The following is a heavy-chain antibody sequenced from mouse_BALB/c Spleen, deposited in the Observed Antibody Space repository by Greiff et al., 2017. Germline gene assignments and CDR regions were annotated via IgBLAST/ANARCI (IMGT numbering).Heavy chain of an antibody. CDR2: IYYSGTI. Sequence: EVKLQESGPGLVKPSQTVSLTCTVTGISITTGNYRWSWIRQFPGNKLEWIGYIYYSGTITYNPSLTSRTTITRDTSKNQFFLEMNSLTAEDTATYYCARDGNGYDFAYWGQGTLVTVSA. CDR1: GISITTGNYR. J-gene: IGHJ3*01. CDR3: ARDGNGYDFAY. D-gene: IGHD2-2*01. V-gene: IGHV3-5*02.